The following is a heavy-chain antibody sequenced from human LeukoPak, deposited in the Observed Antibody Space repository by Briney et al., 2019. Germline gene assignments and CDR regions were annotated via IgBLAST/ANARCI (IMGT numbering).Heavy chain of an antibody. CDR1: GFTVSSYG. V-gene: IGHV3-30*18. Sequence: PGGSLRLSCAASGFTVSSYGMHWVRQAPGKGLEWVAVISYDGSNKYHADSVKGRFTISRDNSKNTLYLQMNSLRAEDTAVYYCAKDHVPAAIFYYYGMDVWGQGTTVTVSS. CDR3: AKDHVPAAIFYYYGMDV. D-gene: IGHD2-2*02. CDR2: ISYDGSNK. J-gene: IGHJ6*02.